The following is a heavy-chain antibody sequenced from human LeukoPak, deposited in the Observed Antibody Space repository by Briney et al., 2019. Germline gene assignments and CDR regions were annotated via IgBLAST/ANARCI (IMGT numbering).Heavy chain of an antibody. J-gene: IGHJ6*03. Sequence: PGGSLRLSCAASGFTFSSYAMSWVRQAPGKGLEWVANINQDGSEKYYVDSVKGRFTISRDNAKNSLYLQMNSLRAEDTAVYYCAGGLYYYYFYMDVWGKGTTVTVSS. V-gene: IGHV3-7*04. CDR3: AGGLYYYYFYMDV. CDR2: INQDGSEK. CDR1: GFTFSSYA. D-gene: IGHD5-12*01.